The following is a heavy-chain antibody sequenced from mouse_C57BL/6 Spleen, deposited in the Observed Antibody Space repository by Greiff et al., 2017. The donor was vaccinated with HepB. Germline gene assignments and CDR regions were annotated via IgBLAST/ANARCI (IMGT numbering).Heavy chain of an antibody. Sequence: VKLVESGPELVKPGASVKISCKASGYAFSSSWMNWVKQRPGKGLEWIGRIYPGDGDTNYNGKFKGKATLTADKSSSTAYMQLSSLTSEDSAVYFCARGGYGSSLFDYWGQGTTLTVSS. CDR1: GYAFSSSW. CDR3: ARGGYGSSLFDY. CDR2: IYPGDGDT. D-gene: IGHD1-1*01. J-gene: IGHJ2*01. V-gene: IGHV1-82*01.